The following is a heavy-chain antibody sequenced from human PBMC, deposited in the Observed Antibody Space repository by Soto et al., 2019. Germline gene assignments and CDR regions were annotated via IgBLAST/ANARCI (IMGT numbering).Heavy chain of an antibody. CDR2: TTASNTHT. CDR1: GYTFTSFD. J-gene: IGHJ4*02. CDR3: ARGGYSSGYHY. V-gene: IGHV1-18*04. Sequence: QVQLLQSGTEVKEPGASVKVSCKASGYTFTSFDIRWVRQAPGQGLEWVGWTTASNTHTNYAQKRQGRVTMTTDTSTTTADMELRSLRTDDTAIDYCARGGYSSGYHYGGQGTLVTVAS. D-gene: IGHD3-22*01.